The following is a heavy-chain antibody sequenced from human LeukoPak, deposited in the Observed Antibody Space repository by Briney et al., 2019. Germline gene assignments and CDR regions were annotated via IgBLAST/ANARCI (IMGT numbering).Heavy chain of an antibody. Sequence: SETLSLTCTVSGTSLSPFHWNWFRQPAGQRLEWIGLIYFTGTATLNPSLRSRVAISVDLAKNQLFLKLAPMTAADSAMYYCARKDGDYWGQGTLVSVSS. CDR1: GTSLSPFH. CDR3: ARKDGDY. V-gene: IGHV4-4*07. J-gene: IGHJ4*02. CDR2: IYFTGTA.